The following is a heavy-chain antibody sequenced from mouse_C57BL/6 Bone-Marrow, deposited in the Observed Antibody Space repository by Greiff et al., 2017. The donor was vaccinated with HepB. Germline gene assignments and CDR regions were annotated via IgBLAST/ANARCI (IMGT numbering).Heavy chain of an antibody. CDR3: ARGITTVVVDPWFAY. D-gene: IGHD1-1*01. CDR2: IDPNSGGT. Sequence: QVQLQQSGAELVKPGASVKLSCKASGYTFTSYWMHWVKQRPGRGLEWIGRIDPNSGGTKYNEKFKSKATLTVDKPSSTAYMQLSSLTSEDSAVYYCARGITTVVVDPWFAYWGQGTLVTVSA. J-gene: IGHJ3*01. CDR1: GYTFTSYW. V-gene: IGHV1-72*01.